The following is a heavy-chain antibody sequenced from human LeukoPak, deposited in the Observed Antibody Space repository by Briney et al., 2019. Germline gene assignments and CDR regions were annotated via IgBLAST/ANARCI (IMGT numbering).Heavy chain of an antibody. V-gene: IGHV3-48*03. CDR3: ARGGSSGYHYNGFDI. J-gene: IGHJ3*02. CDR1: GFTFSGYE. D-gene: IGHD3-22*01. Sequence: GSLRLSCAASGFTFSGYEMNWVRQAPGKGLEWISYISISGATMLYADSVKGRFTISRDNSRTSLYLQMSSLGAEDTAVYYCARGGSSGYHYNGFDIWGQGTVVTVSS. CDR2: ISISGATM.